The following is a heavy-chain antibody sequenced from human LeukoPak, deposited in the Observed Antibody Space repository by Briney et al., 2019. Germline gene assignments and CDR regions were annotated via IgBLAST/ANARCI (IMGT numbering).Heavy chain of an antibody. Sequence: ASVKVSCKASGYTFTSYYMHWVRQAPGQGLEWMGIISPSGGSTSYAQKFQGRVTMTRDTSTSTVYMELSSQRSEDTAVYYCARSSPRKGDSSGYYGYWGQGTLVTVSS. V-gene: IGHV1-46*01. J-gene: IGHJ4*02. CDR2: ISPSGGST. CDR3: ARSSPRKGDSSGYYGY. D-gene: IGHD3-22*01. CDR1: GYTFTSYY.